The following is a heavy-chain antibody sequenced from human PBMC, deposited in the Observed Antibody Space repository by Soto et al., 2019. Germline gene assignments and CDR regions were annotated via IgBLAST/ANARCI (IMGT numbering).Heavy chain of an antibody. CDR1: GFTFSSYA. J-gene: IGHJ4*02. V-gene: IGHV3-23*01. CDR3: AKGLTIFGVVSPPYFDY. CDR2: ISGSGGST. D-gene: IGHD3-3*01. Sequence: PGGSLRLSCAASGFTFSSYAMSWVRQAPGKGLEWVSAISGSGGSTYYADSVKGRFTISRDNSKNTLYLQMNSLRAEDTAVYYCAKGLTIFGVVSPPYFDYWGQGTLVTVSS.